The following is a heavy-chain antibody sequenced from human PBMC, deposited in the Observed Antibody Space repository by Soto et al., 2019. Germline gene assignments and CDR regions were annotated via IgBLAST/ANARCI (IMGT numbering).Heavy chain of an antibody. CDR1: GFTFSNAW. J-gene: IGHJ3*02. Sequence: PGGSLRLSCAASGFTFSNAWMSWVRQAPGKGQEWVGRIKSKTDGGTTDYAAPVKGRFTISRDDSKNTLYLQMNSLKTEDTAVYYCTSMYYYDSSGHSDAFDIWGQGTMVTVSS. V-gene: IGHV3-15*01. CDR2: IKSKTDGGTT. CDR3: TSMYYYDSSGHSDAFDI. D-gene: IGHD3-22*01.